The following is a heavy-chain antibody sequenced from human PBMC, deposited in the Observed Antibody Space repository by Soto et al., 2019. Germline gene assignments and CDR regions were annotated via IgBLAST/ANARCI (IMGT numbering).Heavy chain of an antibody. D-gene: IGHD3-10*01. Sequence: ASVKVSCKASGYTFTSYDINWVRQATGQGLEWMGWMNPNSGNTGYAQKFQGRVTMTRNTSISTAYMELSSLRSEDTAVYYCARWLGGYYYGSGSYDYWGQGTLVTVSS. J-gene: IGHJ4*02. V-gene: IGHV1-8*01. CDR2: MNPNSGNT. CDR1: GYTFTSYD. CDR3: ARWLGGYYYGSGSYDY.